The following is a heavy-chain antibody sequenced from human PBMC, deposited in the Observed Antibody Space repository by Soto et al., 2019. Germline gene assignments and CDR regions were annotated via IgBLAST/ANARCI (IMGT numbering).Heavy chain of an antibody. CDR1: GFTFSSYS. CDR2: ISSSSSTI. V-gene: IGHV3-48*02. J-gene: IGHJ4*02. Sequence: EVQLVESEGGLVQPGGSLRLSCAASGFTFSSYSMNWVRQAPGKGLEWVSYISSSSSTIYYADSVKGRFTISRDNAKNSLYLKMNSLRDEDTAVYYCARDQNSIVGATIFDYWGQGTLVTVSS. CDR3: ARDQNSIVGATIFDY. D-gene: IGHD1-26*01.